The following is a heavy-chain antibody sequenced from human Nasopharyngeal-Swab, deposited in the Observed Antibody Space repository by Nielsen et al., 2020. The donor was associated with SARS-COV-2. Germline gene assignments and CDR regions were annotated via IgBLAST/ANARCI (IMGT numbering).Heavy chain of an antibody. CDR2: LIEDGSTT. J-gene: IGHJ3*02. CDR1: GFTFGSYA. Sequence: GGSLRLSCAASGFTFGSYAMSWVRQAPGKGLEWVSGLIEDGSTTYYADSVKGRFTISRDNAKNSLYLQMNSLRAEDTALYYCAKDMGWTVTTYDAFDIWGQGTMVTVSS. D-gene: IGHD4-17*01. V-gene: IGHV3-23*01. CDR3: AKDMGWTVTTYDAFDI.